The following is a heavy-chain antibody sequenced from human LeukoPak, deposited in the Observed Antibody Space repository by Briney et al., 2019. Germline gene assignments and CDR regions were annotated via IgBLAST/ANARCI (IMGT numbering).Heavy chain of an antibody. CDR3: ARPQGPADAFDI. CDR2: MNPNSRGT. J-gene: IGHJ3*02. Sequence: ASVKVSCKASGYAFTGYYLHWVRQAPGQGLEWMGWMNPNSRGTSHAQKFQGRVTMTSDSSISTAYMELSRLRSDDTAVYYCARPQGPADAFDIWGQGTMVSVSS. V-gene: IGHV1-2*02. CDR1: GYAFTGYY.